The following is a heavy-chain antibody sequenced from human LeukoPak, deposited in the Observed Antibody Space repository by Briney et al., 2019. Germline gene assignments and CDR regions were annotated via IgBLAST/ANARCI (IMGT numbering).Heavy chain of an antibody. CDR1: GGSISSYY. V-gene: IGHV4-59*01. CDR3: ARDGSLAGDNRVPDAFDI. J-gene: IGHJ3*02. D-gene: IGHD6-6*01. Sequence: SETLSLTCTVSGGSISSYYWSWIRQPPGKGLEWIGYIYYSGSTNYNPSLKSRVTILVDTSKNQFSLKLSSVTAADTAVYYCARDGSLAGDNRVPDAFDIWGQGTMVTVSS. CDR2: IYYSGST.